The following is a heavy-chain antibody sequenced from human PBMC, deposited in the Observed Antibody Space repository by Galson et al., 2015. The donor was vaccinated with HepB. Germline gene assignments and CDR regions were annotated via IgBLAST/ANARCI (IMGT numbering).Heavy chain of an antibody. CDR1: GYTFTSYA. V-gene: IGHV1-3*01. J-gene: IGHJ4*02. Sequence: CKASGYTFTSYAMHWVRQAPGQRLEWMGWINAGNGNTKYSQKFQGRVTITRDTSASTAYMELSSLRSEDTAVFYCARDEVTTWSDYFGYWGQGTLVTVSS. D-gene: IGHD4-11*01. CDR3: ARDEVTTWSDYFGY. CDR2: INAGNGNT.